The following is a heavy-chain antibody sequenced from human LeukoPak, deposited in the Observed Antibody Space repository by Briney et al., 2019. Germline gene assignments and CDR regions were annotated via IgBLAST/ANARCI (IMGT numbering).Heavy chain of an antibody. J-gene: IGHJ5*02. CDR3: AKDWGSSDWYNYFDP. V-gene: IGHV3-30*02. Sequence: GGSLRLSCAASGFIFSSYGMYWVRQAPGKGLEWVALIWFDGSNKYYADSVKGRFTISRDDSKNTLYLQMNSLSTEDTALYYCAKDWGSSDWYNYFDPWGQGTLVTVSS. D-gene: IGHD6-19*01. CDR2: IWFDGSNK. CDR1: GFIFSSYG.